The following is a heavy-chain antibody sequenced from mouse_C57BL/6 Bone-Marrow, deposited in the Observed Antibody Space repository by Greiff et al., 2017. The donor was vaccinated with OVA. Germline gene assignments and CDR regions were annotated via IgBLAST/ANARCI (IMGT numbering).Heavy chain of an antibody. CDR3: AALYYGSSPYY. CDR2: INPGSGGT. Sequence: QVQLQQSGAELVRPGPSVKVSCKASGYAFTNYLIEWVKQRPGQGLEWIGVINPGSGGTNYNEKFKGKATLTADKSSSTAYMQLSSLTSEDSAVYVCAALYYGSSPYYWGQGTTLTVSS. V-gene: IGHV1-54*01. J-gene: IGHJ2*01. D-gene: IGHD1-1*01. CDR1: GYAFTNYL.